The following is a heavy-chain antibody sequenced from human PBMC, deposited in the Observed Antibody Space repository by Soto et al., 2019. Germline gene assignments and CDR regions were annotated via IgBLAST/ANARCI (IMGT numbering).Heavy chain of an antibody. J-gene: IGHJ5*02. Sequence: QVQLQESGPGLVKPSQTLSLTCTVSGGSISTVNYWWSWIRQSPDMGLEWIGHIYNGGSTYNNPSLERRVTMSVDTAKNPLSLTLSSVSAADPAVYYCARGPSGDKVAPWGQGTLVTVSS. CDR1: GGSISTVNYW. D-gene: IGHD7-27*01. CDR3: ARGPSGDKVAP. CDR2: IYNGGST. V-gene: IGHV4-30-4*01.